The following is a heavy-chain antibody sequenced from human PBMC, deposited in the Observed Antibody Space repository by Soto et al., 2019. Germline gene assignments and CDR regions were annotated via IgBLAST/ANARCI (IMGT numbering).Heavy chain of an antibody. J-gene: IGHJ6*02. D-gene: IGHD3-22*01. CDR1: GFTFSSYD. CDR3: ARSYYYYDSSGYPFGYYYGMDV. CDR2: IGTAGDT. Sequence: PGGSLRLSCAASGFTFSSYDMHWVRQATGKGLEWVSAIGTAGDTYYPGSVKGRFTISRENAKNSLYLQMNSLRAGDTAVYYCARSYYYYDSSGYPFGYYYGMDVWGQGTTVTVSS. V-gene: IGHV3-13*01.